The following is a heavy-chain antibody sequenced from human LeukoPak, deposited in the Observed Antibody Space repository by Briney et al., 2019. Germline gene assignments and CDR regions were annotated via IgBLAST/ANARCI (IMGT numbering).Heavy chain of an antibody. Sequence: ASVKVSCKASGGTFSSYAISWLRQAPGQGLEWMGGIIPIFGTANYAQKFQGRVTITADESTSTAYMELSSLRSEDTAVYYCARDPVVVPAEGWFDPWGQGTLVTVSS. D-gene: IGHD2-2*01. V-gene: IGHV1-69*13. CDR1: GGTFSSYA. CDR3: ARDPVVVPAEGWFDP. J-gene: IGHJ5*02. CDR2: IIPIFGTA.